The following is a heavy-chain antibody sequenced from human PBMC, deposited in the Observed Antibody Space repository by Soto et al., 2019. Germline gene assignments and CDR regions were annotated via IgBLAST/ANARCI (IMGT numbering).Heavy chain of an antibody. V-gene: IGHV3-23*01. J-gene: IGHJ4*02. Sequence: PGGSLRLSCAASGFPFSSYAMNWVRQVPGKGLIWVSTLSGSFDATYHADSVKGRFTISRDNAENSLYLEMNSLSHEDTAVYYCAREPNLQGLDSWGQGTLVTVSS. CDR2: LSGSFDAT. CDR1: GFPFSSYA. CDR3: AREPNLQGLDS. D-gene: IGHD1-1*01.